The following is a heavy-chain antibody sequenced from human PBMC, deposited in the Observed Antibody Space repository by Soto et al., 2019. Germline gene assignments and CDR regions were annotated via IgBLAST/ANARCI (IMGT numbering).Heavy chain of an antibody. CDR2: ISAYNGNT. V-gene: IGHV1-18*04. J-gene: IGHJ6*02. Sequence: QVQLVQSGAEVKKPGASVKVSCKASGYTFTSYGISWVRQAPGQGLEWMGWISAYNGNTNYAQKLQGRVTMTTYTSTSTADMELRSLRSDDTAVYYCARDHSGYIYGYYYYSGMDVWGQGTTVTVSS. D-gene: IGHD5-18*01. CDR3: ARDHSGYIYGYYYYSGMDV. CDR1: GYTFTSYG.